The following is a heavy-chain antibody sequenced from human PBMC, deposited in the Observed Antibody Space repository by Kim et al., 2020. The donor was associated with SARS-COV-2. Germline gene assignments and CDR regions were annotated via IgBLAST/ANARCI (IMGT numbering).Heavy chain of an antibody. CDR3: VCDHRTYNWFDP. CDR1: GGSFSGYY. CDR2: INHSGST. Sequence: SETLSLTCAVYGGSFSGYYWSWIRQPPGKGLEWIGEINHSGSTNYNPSLKSRVTISVDTSKNQFSLKLSSVTAADTAVYYCVCDHRTYNWFDPWGQGTLVTVSS. J-gene: IGHJ5*02. V-gene: IGHV4-34*01. D-gene: IGHD2-21*01.